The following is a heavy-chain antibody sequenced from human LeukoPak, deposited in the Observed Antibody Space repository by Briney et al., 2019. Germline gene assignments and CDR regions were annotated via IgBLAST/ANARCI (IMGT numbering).Heavy chain of an antibody. CDR1: GFTFSSYP. CDR3: ARGQLLLEGYFYYMDV. J-gene: IGHJ6*03. Sequence: PGGSLRLSCAASGFTFSSYPMHWVRQAPGKGLEWVAVVSDDGNKKFDADFVKGRFTISRDNSKNTLSLQMNSLRGEDTAVYYCARGQLLLEGYFYYMDVWGEGTTVTVSS. V-gene: IGHV3-30-3*01. D-gene: IGHD2-2*01. CDR2: VSDDGNKK.